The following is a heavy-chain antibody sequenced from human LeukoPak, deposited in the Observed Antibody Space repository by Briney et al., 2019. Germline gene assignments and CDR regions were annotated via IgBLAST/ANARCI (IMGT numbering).Heavy chain of an antibody. V-gene: IGHV1-2*02. CDR1: GYTFTGYY. J-gene: IGHJ4*02. CDR3: ARGDTAMATGY. Sequence: ASVTVSCKASGYTFTGYYMHWVRQAPGQGLEWMGWINPNSGGTNYAQKLQGRVTMTTDTSTSTAYMELRSLRSDDTAVYYCARGDTAMATGYWGQGTPVTVSS. CDR2: INPNSGGT. D-gene: IGHD5-18*01.